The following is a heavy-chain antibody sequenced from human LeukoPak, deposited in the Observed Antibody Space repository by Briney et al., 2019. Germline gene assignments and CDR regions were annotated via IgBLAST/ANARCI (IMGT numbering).Heavy chain of an antibody. D-gene: IGHD3-9*01. J-gene: IGHJ3*02. Sequence: GGSLRLSCAASGFTFSSYEMNWVRQAPGKGLEWVSYISSSGSTIYYADSVKGRFTISRDNAKNSLYLQMNSLRAEDTAVYYCARRELRYFDWLRAFDIWGQGTMVTVSS. CDR3: ARRELRYFDWLRAFDI. CDR1: GFTFSSYE. CDR2: ISSSGSTI. V-gene: IGHV3-48*03.